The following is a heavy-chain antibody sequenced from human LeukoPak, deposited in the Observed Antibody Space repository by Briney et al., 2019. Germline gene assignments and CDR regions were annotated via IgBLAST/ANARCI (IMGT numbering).Heavy chain of an antibody. CDR2: IYSGGGT. V-gene: IGHV3-53*01. J-gene: IGHJ4*02. CDR3: ASLTGYSSSWYEFDY. Sequence: PGGSLRLSCAASGFTFSSYWMNWARQAPGKGLEWVSVIYSGGGTYYADSVKGRFTISRDSSKNTLYLQMNSLRAEDTAMYYCASLTGYSSSWYEFDYWGQGILVTVSS. CDR1: GFTFSSYW. D-gene: IGHD6-13*01.